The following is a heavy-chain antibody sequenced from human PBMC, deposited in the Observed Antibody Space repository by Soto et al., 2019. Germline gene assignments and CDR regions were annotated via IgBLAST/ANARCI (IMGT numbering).Heavy chain of an antibody. CDR3: ARESEDLTSNFDY. CDR2: ISSTTNYI. J-gene: IGHJ4*02. CDR1: GFTFTRYS. V-gene: IGHV3-21*06. Sequence: GGSLRLSCASSGFTFTRYSMNWVRQAPGKGLEWVSSISSTTNYIYYGDSMKGRFTISRDNAKNSLYLEMNSLRAEDTAVYYCARESEDLTSNFDYWGQGTLVTVSS.